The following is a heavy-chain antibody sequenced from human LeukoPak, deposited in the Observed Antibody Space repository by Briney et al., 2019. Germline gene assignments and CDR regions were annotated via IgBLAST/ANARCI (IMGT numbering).Heavy chain of an antibody. D-gene: IGHD2-2*01. V-gene: IGHV5-51*01. J-gene: IGHJ3*02. CDR1: GYRFTSNW. CDR3: ARPRSRTIDAFDI. CDR2: IYPSDSNT. Sequence: PGESLKISCKGSGYRFTSNWIGWVRQMPGKGMEWMGIIYPSDSNTRYSPSFQGQVTISADKSISTAFLQWSSLKASDTAMYYCARPRSRTIDAFDIWGQGTMVTVSS.